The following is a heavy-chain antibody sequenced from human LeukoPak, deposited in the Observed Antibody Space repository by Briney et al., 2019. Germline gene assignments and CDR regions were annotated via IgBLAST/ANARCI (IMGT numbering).Heavy chain of an antibody. D-gene: IGHD6-19*01. CDR2: IYYSGST. V-gene: IGHV4-59*01. Sequence: PSETLSLTCTVSGGSISSYYWSWIRQPPGKGLGWIGYIYYSGSTNYNPSLKSRVTISVDTSRNQSSLKLGSVTAADTAVYYCARTYSSGWYWVYFDYWGQGTLVTVSS. J-gene: IGHJ4*02. CDR3: ARTYSSGWYWVYFDY. CDR1: GGSISSYY.